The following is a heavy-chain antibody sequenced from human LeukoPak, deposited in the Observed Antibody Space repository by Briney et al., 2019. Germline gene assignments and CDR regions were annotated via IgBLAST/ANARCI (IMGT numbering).Heavy chain of an antibody. CDR2: TYYRSKWYN. CDR3: ARDPADGDSSGWYAWFDP. V-gene: IGHV6-1*01. J-gene: IGHJ5*02. CDR1: GDIVSSNSAA. D-gene: IGHD6-19*01. Sequence: SQTLSLTCAISGDIVSSNSAAWNWIRQSPSRGLEWLGRTYYRSKWYNDYAVSVKSRITINPDTSKNQFSLQLNSVTPEDTAVYYCARDPADGDSSGWYAWFDPWGQGTLVTVSS.